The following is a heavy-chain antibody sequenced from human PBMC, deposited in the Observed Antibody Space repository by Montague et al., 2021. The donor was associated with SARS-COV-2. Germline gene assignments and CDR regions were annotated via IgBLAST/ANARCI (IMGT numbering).Heavy chain of an antibody. J-gene: IGHJ6*02. CDR2: IYHSGST. CDR3: ARVGRQQLVRLSGMDV. V-gene: IGHV4-4*02. CDR1: GGSISSSNW. Sequence: SETLSLTCAVSGGSISSSNWWSWVRQPPGKGLEWIGEIYHSGSTYYNPSLKSRVTISVDTSKNQFSLRLSSVTAADTAVYYCARVGRQQLVRLSGMDVWGQGTT. D-gene: IGHD6-13*01.